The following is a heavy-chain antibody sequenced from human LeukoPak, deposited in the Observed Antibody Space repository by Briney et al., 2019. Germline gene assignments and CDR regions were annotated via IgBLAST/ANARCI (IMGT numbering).Heavy chain of an antibody. V-gene: IGHV4-59*01. CDR3: ARDGGYSYPNWFDP. J-gene: IGHJ5*02. CDR2: IYYSGST. Sequence: SETLSLTCTVSGGSISSYYWSWIRQPPGKGLEWIGYIYYSGSTNYNPSLKSRVTISVDTSKNQFSLKLSSVTAADTAVYYCARDGGYSYPNWFDPWGQGTLVTVPS. CDR1: GGSISSYY. D-gene: IGHD5-18*01.